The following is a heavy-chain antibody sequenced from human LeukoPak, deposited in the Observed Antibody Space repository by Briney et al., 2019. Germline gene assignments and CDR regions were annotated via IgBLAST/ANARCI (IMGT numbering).Heavy chain of an antibody. CDR1: GYTFTRHY. CDR2: VNPSSGGT. J-gene: IGHJ3*02. V-gene: IGHV1-46*01. CDR3: ARDGLYCTNGVCSSDI. D-gene: IGHD2-8*01. Sequence: ASVKVSCKASGYTFTRHYMNWVRQAPGQGLEWMGKVNPSSGGTGYAQKFQGRVTMTRDTSTSTVYMELTSLRSEDTAVYYCARDGLYCTNGVCSSDIWGQGTLVTVSS.